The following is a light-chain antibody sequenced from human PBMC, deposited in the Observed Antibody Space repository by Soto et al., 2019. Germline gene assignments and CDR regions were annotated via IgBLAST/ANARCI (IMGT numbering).Light chain of an antibody. CDR2: KAS. CDR1: QSISYW. J-gene: IGKJ1*01. CDR3: QHYNSYSEA. V-gene: IGKV1-5*03. Sequence: DIQLTQSPSTLSASVGDRVTITCRASQSISYWLAWYQQKPGKAPKLLIYKASTLKSVVPSRFSGSGSGTEFTLTISSLQPDDFATYYCQHYNSYSEAFGQGTKVDIK.